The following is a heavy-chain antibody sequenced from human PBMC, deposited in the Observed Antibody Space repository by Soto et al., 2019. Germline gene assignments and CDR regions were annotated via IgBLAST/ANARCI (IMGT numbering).Heavy chain of an antibody. V-gene: IGHV3-23*01. CDR1: GFTFTSYA. J-gene: IGHJ3*01. D-gene: IGHD4-17*01. CDR2: ISDAAGSA. Sequence: GGSLRLSCVGSGFTFTSYAMSWVRQVPGKGLEWVSSISDAAGSAYYVDSVKGRFTISRDNSKKTLYLQMNSLRAEDSAVYYCARPYGGKIGDAPDLWGPGTMVTVSS. CDR3: ARPYGGKIGDAPDL.